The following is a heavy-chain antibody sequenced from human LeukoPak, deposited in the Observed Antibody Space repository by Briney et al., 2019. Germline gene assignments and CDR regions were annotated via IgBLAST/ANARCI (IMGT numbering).Heavy chain of an antibody. CDR1: GDSISGTSYY. CDR2: IHYSGPT. J-gene: IGHJ4*02. CDR3: ARAPSGCGGTCPFDD. Sequence: SETLSLTCTVSGDSISGTSYYWIWIRQPPGKGLDWLRTIHYSGPTHYNPSLKSRVAMSVDTSENQFSLKLTSVTAADTAVYFCARAPSGCGGTCPFDDWGQGTLVTVSS. D-gene: IGHD2-15*01. V-gene: IGHV4-39*07.